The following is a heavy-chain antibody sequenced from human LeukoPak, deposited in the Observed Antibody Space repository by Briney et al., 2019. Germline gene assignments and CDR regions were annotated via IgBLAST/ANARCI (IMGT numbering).Heavy chain of an antibody. CDR1: GYTFTSYG. CDR2: ISAYNGNT. J-gene: IGHJ6*03. V-gene: IGHV1-18*01. CDR3: ARQTTLITMVRGGNYYMDV. Sequence: GASVKVSCKASGYTFTSYGISWVRQAPGQGLEWMGWISAYNGNTNYAQKLQGRVTMTTDTSTSTAYMELRSLRSDDTAVYYCARQTTLITMVRGGNYYMDVWGKGTTVTVSS. D-gene: IGHD3-10*01.